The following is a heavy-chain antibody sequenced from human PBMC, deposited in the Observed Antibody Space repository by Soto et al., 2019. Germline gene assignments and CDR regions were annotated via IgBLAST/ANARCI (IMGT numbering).Heavy chain of an antibody. J-gene: IGHJ4*02. Sequence: ASVKVSCKVSGYTLTELSMHWVRQVPGKGLEWMGGFDPEDGETIYAQKFQGRVTMTEDTSTDTAYMELSSLRSEDTAVYYCATDPFGMVRGVIIRGGFDYWGQGTLVTVSS. CDR3: ATDPFGMVRGVIIRGGFDY. V-gene: IGHV1-24*01. CDR2: FDPEDGET. D-gene: IGHD3-10*01. CDR1: GYTLTELS.